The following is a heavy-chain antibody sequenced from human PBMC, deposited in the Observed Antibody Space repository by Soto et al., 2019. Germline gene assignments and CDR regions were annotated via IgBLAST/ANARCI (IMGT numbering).Heavy chain of an antibody. Sequence: EVQLLESGGGLVQPGGSLRLSCAASGFTFSSYAMSWVRQAPGKGLEWVSTIISSGGSAYYADSVKGRFTISRDNSKNTLDLQMNSLRVEDTDVYYCAKEALRGTDYWGQGTLVTVSS. D-gene: IGHD4-17*01. CDR3: AKEALRGTDY. V-gene: IGHV3-23*01. CDR1: GFTFSSYA. J-gene: IGHJ4*02. CDR2: IISSGGSA.